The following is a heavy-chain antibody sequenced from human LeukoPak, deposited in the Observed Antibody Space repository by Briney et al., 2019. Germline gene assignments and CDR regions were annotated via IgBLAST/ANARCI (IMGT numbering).Heavy chain of an antibody. J-gene: IGHJ5*02. CDR1: GGSISSSSYS. CDR3: ARQYGYSYGYSYGWFDP. V-gene: IGHV4-39*01. Sequence: SETLSLTCTVSGGSISSSSYSWGWIRQPPGKGLEWIGSIYYSGSTYYNPSLKSRVTISVDTSKNQFSLKLSSVTAADTAVYYCARQYGYSYGYSYGWFDPWGQGTLVTVSS. CDR2: IYYSGST. D-gene: IGHD5-18*01.